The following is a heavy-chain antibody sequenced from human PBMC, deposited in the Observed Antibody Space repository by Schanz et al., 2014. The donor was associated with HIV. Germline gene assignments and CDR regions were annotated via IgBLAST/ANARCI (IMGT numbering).Heavy chain of an antibody. CDR2: ISLDGSRA. D-gene: IGHD3-22*01. V-gene: IGHV3-30*18. CDR1: GFTFTKYG. CDR3: AKDGSSSGWCYDY. J-gene: IGHJ4*02. Sequence: VQLVESGGGLVQPGQSRTLSCVASGFTFTKYGIHWVRQAPGKGLEWVAVISLDGSRAFYADSVKGRFTISKDTSKNTVYLQMNNLRPEDTALYYCAKDGSSSGWCYDYWGQGTLVTVSS.